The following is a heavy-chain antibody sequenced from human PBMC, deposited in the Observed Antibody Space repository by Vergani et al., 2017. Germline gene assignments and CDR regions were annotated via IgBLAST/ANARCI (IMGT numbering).Heavy chain of an antibody. V-gene: IGHV5-51*01. J-gene: IGHJ4*02. Sequence: EVQLVQSGAEVKKPGDSLKISCKGSGYSFTSYWIGWVRQMPGKGLEWMGIIYPGDSDTRYSPSFQGQVTISADKSISNAYLQWSSLKASDTAMYYCARKLYCSSTSCYQLDYWGQGTLVTVSS. CDR1: GYSFTSYW. D-gene: IGHD2-2*01. CDR2: IYPGDSDT. CDR3: ARKLYCSSTSCYQLDY.